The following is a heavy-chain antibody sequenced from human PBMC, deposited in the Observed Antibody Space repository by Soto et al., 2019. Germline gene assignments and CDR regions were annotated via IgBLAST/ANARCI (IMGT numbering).Heavy chain of an antibody. CDR2: IYYTRST. D-gene: IGHD7-27*01. CDR1: GGSINNHY. Sequence: QAHLQESGPGLVKPSETLSLTGTVSGGSINNHYWSWIRQPPGKGLEWIGYIYYTRSTNYNPFLKSRVTMSVDTSKNQWSLNLTSLTAADTAIYYCARANWYSEYWGQGTLVTVSS. J-gene: IGHJ4*02. CDR3: ARANWYSEY. V-gene: IGHV4-59*11.